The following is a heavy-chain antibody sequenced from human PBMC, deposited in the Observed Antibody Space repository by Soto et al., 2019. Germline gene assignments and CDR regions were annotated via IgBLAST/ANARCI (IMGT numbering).Heavy chain of an antibody. Sequence: PSETLTLTCTVSGGSINNNNYYWGWVRQPPGKGLEWIGSVSYTGTTYYSPSLKSRVITSIDTSKNQFSLKLSSVTAADTAVYYCARVPDYWGQGTLVTVS. V-gene: IGHV4-39*07. CDR1: GGSINNNNYY. CDR3: ARVPDY. CDR2: VSYTGTT. J-gene: IGHJ4*02.